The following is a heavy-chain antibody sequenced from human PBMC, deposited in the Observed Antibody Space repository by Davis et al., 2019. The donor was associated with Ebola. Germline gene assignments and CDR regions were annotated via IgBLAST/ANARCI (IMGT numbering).Heavy chain of an antibody. D-gene: IGHD4-17*01. J-gene: IGHJ3*02. V-gene: IGHV3-53*01. CDR3: AKDNYAVTIMVGAFDI. CDR1: GFSVSGKY. CDR2: LGTSADT. Sequence: GGSLRLSCEVSGFSVSGKYMSWVRQAPGKGLEWVSTLGTSADTYYADSVKGRFTISRDNSKNTLYLQMNGLRVEDTAIYYCAKDNYAVTIMVGAFDIWGQGTVVTVSS.